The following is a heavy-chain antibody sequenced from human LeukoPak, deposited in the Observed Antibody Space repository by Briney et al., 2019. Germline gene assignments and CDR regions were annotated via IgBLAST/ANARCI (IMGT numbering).Heavy chain of an antibody. D-gene: IGHD2-8*01. J-gene: IGHJ4*02. CDR3: ARGYCTNGVCYSDSYYFDY. V-gene: IGHV3-21*01. CDR1: GFTFSSYS. Sequence: GGSLRLSCAASGFTFSSYSMNWVRQAPGKGLEWVSSISSRSSYIYYADSVKGRFTISRDNAKNSLYLQMNSLRAEDTAVYYCARGYCTNGVCYSDSYYFDYWGQGTLVTVSS. CDR2: ISSRSSYI.